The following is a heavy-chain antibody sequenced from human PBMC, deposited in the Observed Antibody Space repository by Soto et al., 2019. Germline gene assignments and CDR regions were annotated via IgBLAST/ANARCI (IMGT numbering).Heavy chain of an antibody. D-gene: IGHD6-19*01. Sequence: EVQLAESGGGLVQPGVSVRLSCAASGFTFNSYSMNWIRQAPGRGLEWLSYIGSSSSVILYADSVKGRFTISRDNAESSVSLQMNGLRVEDTAVYYCARQGGAGQIDFWGQGVQLTVSS. CDR3: ARQGGAGQIDF. V-gene: IGHV3-48*01. CDR1: GFTFNSYS. CDR2: IGSSSSVI. J-gene: IGHJ4*02.